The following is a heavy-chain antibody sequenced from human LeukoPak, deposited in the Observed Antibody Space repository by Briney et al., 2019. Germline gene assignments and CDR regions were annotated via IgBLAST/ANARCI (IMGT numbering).Heavy chain of an antibody. CDR3: ARDPVGYCSGGSCYSNPFDY. J-gene: IGHJ4*02. CDR2: INPNSGGT. D-gene: IGHD2-15*01. Sequence: GASVKVSCKASGYTFTGYYMHWVRQAPGQGLEWMGWINPNSGGTNYAQKFQGRVTITADESTSTAYMELSSLRSEDTAVYYCARDPVGYCSGGSCYSNPFDYWGQGTLVTVSS. V-gene: IGHV1-2*02. CDR1: GYTFTGYY.